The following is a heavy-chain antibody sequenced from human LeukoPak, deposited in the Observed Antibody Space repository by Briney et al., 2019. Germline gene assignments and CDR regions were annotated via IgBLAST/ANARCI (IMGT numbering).Heavy chain of an antibody. V-gene: IGHV3-48*04. CDR3: ARESGTLTDMDV. CDR2: ISSASNNI. J-gene: IGHJ6*03. Sequence: PGGSLRLSCTASGFTFSDYSMNWVRQAPGKGLEWIAYISSASNNIYLVDSVRGRFTISRDNAKNSLYLQMNSLRAEDTAVYYCARESGTLTDMDVWGKGTTVTVSS. D-gene: IGHD1-26*01. CDR1: GFTFSDYS.